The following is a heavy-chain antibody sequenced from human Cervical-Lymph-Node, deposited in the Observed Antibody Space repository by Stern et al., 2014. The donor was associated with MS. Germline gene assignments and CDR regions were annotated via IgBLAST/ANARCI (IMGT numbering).Heavy chain of an antibody. Sequence: VQLVESGGGLVQPGGSQRLSCVASGSTFSTSWMSWVRQAPGQGLEWVANINRDGSVTFYLDSVKGRFTSSRDNAKSSLYLEMNSVRAEDTAVYYCTRFLQSGWSDLFDSWGRGTLVTVSS. D-gene: IGHD6-19*01. CDR1: GSTFSTSW. CDR2: INRDGSVT. CDR3: TRFLQSGWSDLFDS. V-gene: IGHV3-7*01. J-gene: IGHJ5*01.